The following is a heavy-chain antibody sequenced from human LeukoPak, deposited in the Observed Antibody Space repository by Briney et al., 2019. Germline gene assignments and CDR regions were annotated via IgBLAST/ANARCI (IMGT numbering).Heavy chain of an antibody. CDR3: ERGYLNVLRFLEWLRMHMDV. J-gene: IGHJ6*02. CDR2: ISSSSSYI. CDR1: GFTFSDYY. D-gene: IGHD3-3*01. Sequence: PGGSLRLSCAASGFTFSDYYMSWIRQAPGKGLEWVSSISSSSSYIYYADSVKGRFTISRDKAKNSLYLQMNSVRAEETAVYYCERGYLNVLRFLEWLRMHMDVWGQGTTVTVSS. V-gene: IGHV3-11*06.